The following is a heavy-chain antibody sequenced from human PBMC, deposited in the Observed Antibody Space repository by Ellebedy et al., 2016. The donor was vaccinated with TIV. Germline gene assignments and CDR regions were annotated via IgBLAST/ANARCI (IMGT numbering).Heavy chain of an antibody. Sequence: PGGSLRLSCAASGFTFRDYYMDWVRQAPGKGLEWLGFIRRKTSGGTTEYAGSVRGRFSISRDDSKNSVYLQMNSLKTEDTAVYYCARGNWYCDLWGRGTLVTVSA. CDR3: ARGNWYCDL. V-gene: IGHV3-72*01. J-gene: IGHJ2*01. CDR2: IRRKTSGGTT. CDR1: GFTFRDYY.